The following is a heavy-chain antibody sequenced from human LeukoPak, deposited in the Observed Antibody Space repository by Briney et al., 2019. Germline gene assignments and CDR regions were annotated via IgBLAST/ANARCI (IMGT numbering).Heavy chain of an antibody. Sequence: SETLSLTCTVSGYSISSGYYWGWIRQPPGKGLEWIGSIYHSGSTYYNPSLKSRVTISVDTSKNQFSLKLSSVTAADTAVYYCARDGYYDSSGYLASPFDYWGQGTLVTVSS. J-gene: IGHJ4*02. CDR3: ARDGYYDSSGYLASPFDY. D-gene: IGHD3-22*01. V-gene: IGHV4-38-2*02. CDR1: GYSISSGYY. CDR2: IYHSGST.